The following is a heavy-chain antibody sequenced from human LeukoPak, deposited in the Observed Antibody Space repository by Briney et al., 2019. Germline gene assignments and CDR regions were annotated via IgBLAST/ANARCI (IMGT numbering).Heavy chain of an antibody. V-gene: IGHV1-24*01. CDR1: GYTLTDVS. CDR2: FDPEGGET. Sequence: ASVKVSCKISGYTLTDVSMHWVQQAPGKGLEWMGGFDPEGGETVYAQKFQGRVTMTEDPSADTAYMELRSLSSEDTAVYYCGIGRKFDWLLCHHWGQGTLVTVSS. D-gene: IGHD3-9*01. J-gene: IGHJ5*02. CDR3: GIGRKFDWLLCHH.